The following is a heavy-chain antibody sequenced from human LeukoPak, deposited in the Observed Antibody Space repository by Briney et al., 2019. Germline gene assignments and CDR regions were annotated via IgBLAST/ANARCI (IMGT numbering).Heavy chain of an antibody. CDR3: ARGIPRYSYVFDY. J-gene: IGHJ4*02. Sequence: GGSLRLSCAASGFTFSDYYMSWIRQGPGKGLEWVSYTSSSGSTIYYSDAVKGRFTISRANAKDSLYLQMNSLRAEDTAVYYCARGIPRYSYVFDYWGQGTLVTVSS. V-gene: IGHV3-11*01. CDR2: TSSSGSTI. CDR1: GFTFSDYY. D-gene: IGHD5-18*01.